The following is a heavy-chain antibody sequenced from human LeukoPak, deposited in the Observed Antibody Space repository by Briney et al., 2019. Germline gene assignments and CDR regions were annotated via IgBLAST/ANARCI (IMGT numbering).Heavy chain of an antibody. Sequence: SETLSLTCAVYGGSFSGYYWSWIRQPPGKGLEWIGEINHSGSTNYNPSLKSRVTISVDTSKNQFSLKLSSVTAADTAVYYCASGGNYDILTGYRMRNYYYYMDVWGKGTTVTISS. CDR2: INHSGST. CDR3: ASGGNYDILTGYRMRNYYYYMDV. CDR1: GGSFSGYY. V-gene: IGHV4-34*01. D-gene: IGHD3-9*01. J-gene: IGHJ6*03.